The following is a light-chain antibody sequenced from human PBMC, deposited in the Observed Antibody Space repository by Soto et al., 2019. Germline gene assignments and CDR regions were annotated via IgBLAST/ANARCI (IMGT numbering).Light chain of an antibody. CDR3: QQHNRYPWT. Sequence: DLQMNHSPSTLSASVGDRVTIPFRASQTTSSWLAWYQQKPGKAPKLLIYKASSLESGVPSRFSGSGSGTEFTLTISSLQPDDFATYYCQQHNRYPWTLGQGTKV. J-gene: IGKJ1*01. V-gene: IGKV1-5*03. CDR1: QTTSSW. CDR2: KAS.